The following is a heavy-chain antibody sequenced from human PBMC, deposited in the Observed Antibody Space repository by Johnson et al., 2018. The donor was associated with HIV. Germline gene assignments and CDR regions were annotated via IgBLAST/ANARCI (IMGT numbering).Heavy chain of an antibody. CDR3: ARVSQQQGGVYDAFDI. J-gene: IGHJ3*02. V-gene: IGHV3-23*04. D-gene: IGHD6-13*01. CDR1: GFTFDDYG. Sequence: VQLVESGGGLIQPGGSLRLSCAVSGFTFDDYGMTWVRQAPGKGLEWVSAIRGSDGSTDYADSLKARFTISRDNSKNTLYLQMNSLRAEDTAVYYCARVSQQQGGVYDAFDIWGQGTMVTVSS. CDR2: IRGSDGST.